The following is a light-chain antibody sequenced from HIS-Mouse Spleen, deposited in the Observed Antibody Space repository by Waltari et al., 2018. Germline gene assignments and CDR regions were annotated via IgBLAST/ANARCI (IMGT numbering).Light chain of an antibody. J-gene: IGLJ3*02. CDR3: QTWGTGIHWV. CDR2: LNSDGSH. CDR1: SWPSSYA. V-gene: IGLV4-69*01. Sequence: QLVLTQSPSASASLGASVKLTCTLRSWPSSYAIAWHQQQPEKGPRYLMKLNSDGSHSKGDGIPDRFSGSSSGAERYLTISSLQSEDEADYYCQTWGTGIHWVFGGGTKLTVL.